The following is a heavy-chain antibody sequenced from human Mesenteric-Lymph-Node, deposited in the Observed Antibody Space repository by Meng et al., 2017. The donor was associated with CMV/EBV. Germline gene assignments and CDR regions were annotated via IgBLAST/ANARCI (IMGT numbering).Heavy chain of an antibody. J-gene: IGHJ5*02. CDR2: IHRSGSS. D-gene: IGHD3-3*01. Sequence: SETLSLTCSVSGDSINSGDYNWNWIRQSPGKGLESIGYIHRSGSSYYNPSLKGRVTMSIDTSKNQFSLKLSSVTAADTAVYYCARVYDFWSGPFDPWGQGTLVTVSS. V-gene: IGHV4-30-4*08. CDR3: ARVYDFWSGPFDP. CDR1: GDSINSGDYN.